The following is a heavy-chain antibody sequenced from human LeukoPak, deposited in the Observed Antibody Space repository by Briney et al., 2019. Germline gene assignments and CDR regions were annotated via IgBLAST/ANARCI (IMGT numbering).Heavy chain of an antibody. V-gene: IGHV3-30*03. Sequence: GGSLSLSCAASGFPFSSSGVHWVRQAPGKGLEWVAFLSYDGNNEYYADSVKGRFTISQDNSKNTLYLHMNSLRAEDTAVYYCARSAAAGRIVATFAYWGQGTLVTVSS. D-gene: IGHD5-12*01. J-gene: IGHJ4*02. CDR3: ARSAAAGRIVATFAY. CDR1: GFPFSSSG. CDR2: LSYDGNNE.